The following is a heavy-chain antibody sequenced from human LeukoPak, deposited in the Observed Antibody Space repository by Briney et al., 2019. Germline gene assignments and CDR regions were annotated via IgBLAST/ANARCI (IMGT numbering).Heavy chain of an antibody. Sequence: GGSLGLSCAASGFTFSSRAMSWVRQAPGKGLEWVSHIGGSSGSTYYADSVKGRFTISRDISKNTLYLQMNTLRVEDTAVYYCATDPRLGSDWGQGTLVTVSS. J-gene: IGHJ4*02. D-gene: IGHD3-16*01. CDR2: IGGSSGST. CDR3: ATDPRLGSD. V-gene: IGHV3-23*01. CDR1: GFTFSSRA.